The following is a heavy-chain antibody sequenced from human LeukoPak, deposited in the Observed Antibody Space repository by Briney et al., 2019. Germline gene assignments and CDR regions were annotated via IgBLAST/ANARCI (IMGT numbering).Heavy chain of an antibody. CDR3: ARGSQLWLEKMGYDY. CDR1: GYTFTSYD. CDR2: MNPNSGNT. J-gene: IGHJ4*02. V-gene: IGHV1-8*01. Sequence: ASVKVSCKASGYTFTSYDINWVRQATGQGLEWMGWMNPNSGNTGYAQKFQGRVTMTRNTSISTAYMELSSLRPEDTAVYYCARGSQLWLEKMGYDYWGQGTLVTVSS. D-gene: IGHD5-18*01.